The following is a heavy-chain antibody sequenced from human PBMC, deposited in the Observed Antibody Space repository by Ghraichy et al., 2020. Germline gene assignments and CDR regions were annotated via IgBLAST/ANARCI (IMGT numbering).Heavy chain of an antibody. CDR2: ISGSGGGT. CDR3: AKDVEMATFSNY. CDR1: GFTFSSYA. Sequence: GGSLRLSCAASGFTFSSYAMSWVRQAPGKGLEWVSAISGSGGGTYYADSVKGRFTISRDNSKSTLYLQMNSLRAEDTAVYYCAKDVEMATFSNYWGQGTLVTVSS. V-gene: IGHV3-23*01. D-gene: IGHD5-24*01. J-gene: IGHJ4*02.